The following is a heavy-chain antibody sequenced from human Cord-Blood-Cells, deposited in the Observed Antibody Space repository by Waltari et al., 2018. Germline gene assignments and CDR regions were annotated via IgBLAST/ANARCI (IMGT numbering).Heavy chain of an antibody. J-gene: IGHJ6*02. CDR2: MNPNSGNT. CDR1: GYTFTSYD. CDR3: ARLYYYDSSGYYRYYGMDV. V-gene: IGHV1-8*01. D-gene: IGHD3-22*01. Sequence: QVQLVQSGAEVKKPGASVKVSCKASGYTFTSYDINGVRQATGHGLEWMGWMNPNSGNTGYAQKFQGRVTMTRNTSISTAYMELSSLRSEDTAVYYCARLYYYDSSGYYRYYGMDVWGQGTTVTVS.